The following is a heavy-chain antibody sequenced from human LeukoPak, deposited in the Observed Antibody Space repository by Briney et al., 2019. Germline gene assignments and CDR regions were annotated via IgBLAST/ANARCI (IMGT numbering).Heavy chain of an antibody. CDR2: VSNSGSR. CDR3: ASHMVVTGTRGFDN. V-gene: IGHV4-4*02. D-gene: IGHD2-21*02. CDR1: GGSISSSNW. J-gene: IGHJ4*02. Sequence: PSETLSLACDVSGGSISSSNWWSWVRQPPGKGLEWIGEVSNSGSRNYNPSLTGRATVSLDWAKSQVSLKMTSATAADTAVYYCASHMVVTGTRGFDNWGQGTLVTVS.